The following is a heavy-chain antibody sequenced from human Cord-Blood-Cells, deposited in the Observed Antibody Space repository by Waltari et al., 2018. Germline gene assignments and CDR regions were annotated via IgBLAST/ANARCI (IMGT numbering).Heavy chain of an antibody. CDR1: GGSFSGYY. V-gene: IGHV4-34*01. D-gene: IGHD3-3*01. CDR3: ARYYDFWSGDAFDI. J-gene: IGHJ3*02. Sequence: QVQLQQWGAGLLKPSETLSLTCAVYGGSFSGYYWSWIRQPPGKGLEWIGEIKHSGRTNYNPSLKSRVTISVDTSKNQFSLKLSSVTAADTAVYYCARYYDFWSGDAFDIWGQGTMVTVSS. CDR2: IKHSGRT.